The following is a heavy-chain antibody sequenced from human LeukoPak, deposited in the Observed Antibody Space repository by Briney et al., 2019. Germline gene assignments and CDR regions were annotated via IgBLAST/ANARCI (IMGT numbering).Heavy chain of an antibody. CDR2: IDSGGST. J-gene: IGHJ6*03. Sequence: GGSLRLSCAASGFTVSSNYMSWVRQAPGKGLEWVSVIDSGGSTYYADSVKGRFTISRDNSRNTLYLQMNSLRAEDTAVYYCARSAVVTGRYYYYYMDVWGKGTTVSVSS. CDR3: ARSAVVTGRYYYYYMDV. V-gene: IGHV3-53*01. D-gene: IGHD4-23*01. CDR1: GFTVSSNY.